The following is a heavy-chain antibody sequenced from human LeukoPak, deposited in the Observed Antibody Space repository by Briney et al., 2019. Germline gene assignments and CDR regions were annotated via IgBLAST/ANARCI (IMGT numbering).Heavy chain of an antibody. V-gene: IGHV3-48*02. CDR2: ISSSSSTI. CDR3: APHRDGSYPFDF. J-gene: IGHJ4*02. D-gene: IGHD1-26*01. Sequence: GGSLRLSCAASGFTFSSYSMNWVRQAPGKGLEWVSYISSSSSTIYYADSVKGRFTISRDSAKNSLYLQMNSLRDEDTAVYYCAPHRDGSYPFDFWGQGTLVTASS. CDR1: GFTFSSYS.